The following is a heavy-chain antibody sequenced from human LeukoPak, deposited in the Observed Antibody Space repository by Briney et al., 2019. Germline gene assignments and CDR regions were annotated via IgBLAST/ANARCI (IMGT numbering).Heavy chain of an antibody. CDR2: IKQDGSEK. J-gene: IGHJ4*02. D-gene: IGHD2-2*01. V-gene: IGHV3-7*04. CDR1: GFTFSSYW. CDR3: ARDRRCSSTSCYYFDY. Sequence: GGSLRLSCAASGFTFSSYWMTSVRQAPREGLGWVANIKQDGSEKYHVDSVKGRFTISRDNAKNSLYLQMNSLRAEDTAVYYCARDRRCSSTSCYYFDYWGQGTLVTVSS.